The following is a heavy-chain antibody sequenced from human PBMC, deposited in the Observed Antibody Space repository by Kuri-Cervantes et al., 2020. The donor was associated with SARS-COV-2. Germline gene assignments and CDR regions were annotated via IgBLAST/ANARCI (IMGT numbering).Heavy chain of an antibody. V-gene: IGHV4-34*01. Sequence: SETLSLTCAVYGGSFSDYYWSWVRQPPGKGLEWIGEINHSGNTNYDPSLKSRVTISVDTSKNQFSLRLSSMTAADTALYYCARGGTSGWYGRWFDPWGPGTLVTVSS. CDR3: ARGGTSGWYGRWFDP. J-gene: IGHJ5*02. CDR1: GGSFSDYY. D-gene: IGHD6-19*01. CDR2: INHSGNT.